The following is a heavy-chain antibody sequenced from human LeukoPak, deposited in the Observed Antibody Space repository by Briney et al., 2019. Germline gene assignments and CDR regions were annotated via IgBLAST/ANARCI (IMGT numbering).Heavy chain of an antibody. V-gene: IGHV1-8*02. D-gene: IGHD3-22*01. CDR2: MNPGSGNT. CDR1: GYTFTSYG. J-gene: IGHJ4*02. CDR3: VKGGHYYDR. Sequence: ASVKVSCKASGYTFTSYGISWVRQATGQGLEWMGWMNPGSGNTGYAQKFQGRVTMTRNTSISTAYMELSSLRSEDTAVYYCVKGGHYYDRWGQGTLVTVSS.